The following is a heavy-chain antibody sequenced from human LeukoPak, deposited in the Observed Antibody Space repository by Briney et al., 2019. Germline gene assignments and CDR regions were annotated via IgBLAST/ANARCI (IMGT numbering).Heavy chain of an antibody. D-gene: IGHD3-16*01. Sequence: PSETLSLTCTVSCGSISSSSYCWGWPRQPPGKGLEWFGSIYDSGSTYHTPSLKSRVTISVDTSKDQFSLKLSSVTAADTAVYYCARDLYYDYVWGSNRPISYDYWGQGTLVTVSS. J-gene: IGHJ4*02. V-gene: IGHV4-39*07. CDR2: IYDSGST. CDR3: ARDLYYDYVWGSNRPISYDY. CDR1: CGSISSSSYC.